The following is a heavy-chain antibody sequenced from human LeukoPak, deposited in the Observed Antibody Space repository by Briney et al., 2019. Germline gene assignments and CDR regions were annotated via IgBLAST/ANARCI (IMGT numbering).Heavy chain of an antibody. CDR1: GGSISTYY. CDR3: ARNHGYPFYFDY. Sequence: SETLSLTCTVSGGSISTYYWSWIRQPPGKGLEWIGYVYYSGSTNYNPSLKSRVTISVDTSKSQFSLKLNSVTAADTAVYYRARNHGYPFYFDYWGQGTLVTVSS. CDR2: VYYSGST. J-gene: IGHJ4*02. D-gene: IGHD5-18*01. V-gene: IGHV4-59*01.